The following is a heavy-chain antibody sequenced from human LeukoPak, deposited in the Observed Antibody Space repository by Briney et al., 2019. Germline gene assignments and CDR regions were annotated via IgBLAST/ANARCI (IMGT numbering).Heavy chain of an antibody. CDR1: GYTFTGYY. CDR2: INPNSGGT. J-gene: IGHJ6*03. Sequence: GASVKVSCKASGYTFTGYYMHWVRQAPGQGLEWMGWINPNSGGTNYAQKYQGRVTMTRDTSISTAYMELSRLRSDDTAVYYCARDYYYGSRSGYYYYMDVWGKGTTVTISS. CDR3: ARDYYYGSRSGYYYYMDV. D-gene: IGHD3-10*01. V-gene: IGHV1-2*02.